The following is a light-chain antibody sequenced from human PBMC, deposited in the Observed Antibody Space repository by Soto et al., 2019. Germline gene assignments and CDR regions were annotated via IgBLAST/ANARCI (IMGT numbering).Light chain of an antibody. Sequence: QSVLTQPASVSGSPGQSITISCPGNSSDVGGYNYVSWYQQHPGKATKLMIYDVSNRPSGVSNRFSGSKSGNTASLTISGLQAEDEADYYCSSYTSSSTYVFGTGTKDTVL. CDR3: SSYTSSSTYV. CDR1: SSDVGGYNY. V-gene: IGLV2-14*03. J-gene: IGLJ1*01. CDR2: DVS.